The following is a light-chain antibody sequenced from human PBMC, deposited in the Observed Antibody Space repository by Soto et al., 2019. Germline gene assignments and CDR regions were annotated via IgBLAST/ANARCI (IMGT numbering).Light chain of an antibody. CDR3: QQYDSFSIT. CDR2: DSS. V-gene: IGKV1-5*01. J-gene: IGKJ5*01. CDR1: QSISTW. Sequence: DIQMTQSPSTLSASVGDRVTITCRASQSISTWLAWYQQKSGRAPKLLIYDSSSLESGVPSRFSGSGSGTESSLTISSLQPDDFATYFCQQYDSFSITFGQGTRLDIK.